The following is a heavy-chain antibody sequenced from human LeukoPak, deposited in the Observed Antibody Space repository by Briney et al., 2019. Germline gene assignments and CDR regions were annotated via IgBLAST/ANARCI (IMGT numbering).Heavy chain of an antibody. CDR1: GGSISSYY. CDR3: ARLHGRPSMAPLRRKDEYYFDY. Sequence: PSETLSLTCTVSGGSISSYYWSWIRQPAGGGLQWIGRIYASGSTTYNPTLKSRVTMSLDTSKTQFSLRLTSVTAADTAVYYCARLHGRPSMAPLRRKDEYYFDYWGQGTLVTVSS. V-gene: IGHV4-4*07. CDR2: IYASGST. D-gene: IGHD6-6*01. J-gene: IGHJ4*02.